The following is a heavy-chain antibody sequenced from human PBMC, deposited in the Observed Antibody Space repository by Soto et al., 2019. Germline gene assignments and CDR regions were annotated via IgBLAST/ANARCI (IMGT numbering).Heavy chain of an antibody. V-gene: IGHV4-31*03. CDR2: IYYSGST. J-gene: IGHJ4*02. Sequence: PSETLSLTCPVSGGSISSGGYYWSWIRQHPGKGLEWIGYIYYSGSTYYNPSLKSRVTISVDTSKNQFSLKLSSVTAADTAVYYCAGSFGVAAAGPFDYWGQGTLVTVSS. CDR1: GGSISSGGYY. D-gene: IGHD6-13*01. CDR3: AGSFGVAAAGPFDY.